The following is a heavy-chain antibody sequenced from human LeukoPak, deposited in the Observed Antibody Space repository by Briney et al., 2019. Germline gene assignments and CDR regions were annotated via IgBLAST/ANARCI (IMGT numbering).Heavy chain of an antibody. CDR2: INHSGST. V-gene: IGHV4-34*01. CDR3: ASHSSGWAGAFDI. Sequence: SETLSLTCAVYGGSFSGYYWSWIRQPPGKGLEWIGEINHSGSTNYNPSLKSRVTISVDKSKNQFSLKLSSVTAADTAVYYCASHSSGWAGAFDIWGQGTMVTVSS. J-gene: IGHJ3*02. CDR1: GGSFSGYY. D-gene: IGHD6-19*01.